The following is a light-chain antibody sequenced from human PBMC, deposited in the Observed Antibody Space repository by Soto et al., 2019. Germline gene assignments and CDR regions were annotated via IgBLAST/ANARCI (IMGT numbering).Light chain of an antibody. J-gene: IGKJ5*01. Sequence: EIVLTQSPATLSLSPWERATLSCRASQSVSSNLAWYQQKPGQAPRLLIYGASTRATGIPARFSGSGSGTEFTLTISSLQSEDFAVYCCQQYNNWPRTFGQGTRLEIK. CDR2: GAS. CDR1: QSVSSN. CDR3: QQYNNWPRT. V-gene: IGKV3-15*01.